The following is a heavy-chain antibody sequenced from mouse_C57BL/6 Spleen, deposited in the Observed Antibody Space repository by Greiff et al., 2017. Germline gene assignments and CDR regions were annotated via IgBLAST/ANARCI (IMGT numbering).Heavy chain of an antibody. J-gene: IGHJ3*01. V-gene: IGHV1-82*01. D-gene: IGHD2-2*01. CDR1: GYAFSSSW. CDR2: IYPGDGDT. CDR3: ARRGGDDAWFAY. Sequence: QVQLQQSGPELVKPGASVKISCKASGYAFSSSWMNWVKQRPGKGLEWIGRIYPGDGDTNYNGKFKGKATLTADKSSSTAYMQLSSLTSEDSAVYFCARRGGDDAWFAYWGQGTLVTVSA.